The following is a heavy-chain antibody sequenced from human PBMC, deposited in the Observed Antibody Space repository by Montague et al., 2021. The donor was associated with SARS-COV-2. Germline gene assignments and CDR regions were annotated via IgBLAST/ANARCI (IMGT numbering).Heavy chain of an antibody. D-gene: IGHD1-1*01. CDR2: ISYSGGY. J-gene: IGHJ5*02. CDR1: GASISSTTFY. CDR3: ARRVTGLESRFDP. V-gene: IGHV4-39*01. Sequence: SETLSLTCTVSGASISSTTFYWAWIRQPPGRGLEWIGTISYSGGYMYIPSLKSRVTMSVDTSKNQLSLHLNLVTAADTAVYYCARRVTGLESRFDPWGQGALVTVSS.